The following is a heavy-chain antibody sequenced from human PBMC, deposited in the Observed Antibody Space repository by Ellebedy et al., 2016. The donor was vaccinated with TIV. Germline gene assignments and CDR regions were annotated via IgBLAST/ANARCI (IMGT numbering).Heavy chain of an antibody. D-gene: IGHD3-22*01. CDR1: GDSISTINYY. J-gene: IGHJ4*02. V-gene: IGHV4-39*07. Sequence: SETLSLTXVVSGDSISTINYYWGWIRQPPGKGLEWIGGIYYSGSTYYNPSLRSRVAISVDTSKNQFSLKLTSVTAADTAVYYCARGRRQSETSAYYLDYWGQGTLATVSS. CDR3: ARGRRQSETSAYYLDY. CDR2: IYYSGST.